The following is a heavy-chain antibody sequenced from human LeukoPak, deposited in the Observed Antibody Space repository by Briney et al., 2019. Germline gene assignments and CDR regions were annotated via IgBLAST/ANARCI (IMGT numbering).Heavy chain of an antibody. CDR3: ERAYSMDV. Sequence: PGGSLCLSCAVSGFTFSSYWMHWVRQAPGKGLVWVSRIKTDGSSTYYADSVKGRFTISRDNAKNTLYLQMSSLRAEDTALYYCERAYSMDVWCRGNAVTVSS. D-gene: IGHD2-21*01. V-gene: IGHV3-74*01. CDR1: GFTFSSYW. CDR2: IKTDGSST. J-gene: IGHJ6*02.